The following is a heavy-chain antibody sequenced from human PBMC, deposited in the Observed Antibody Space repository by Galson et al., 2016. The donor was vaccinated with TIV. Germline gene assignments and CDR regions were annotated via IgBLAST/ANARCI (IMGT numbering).Heavy chain of an antibody. V-gene: IGHV3-23*01. Sequence: SLRLSCAASGFTFSSFAVSWVRQAPGKGLEWVSGISAGGSRTNYADSVKGRFTISRDNPKNTLYLQMSSLRAEDTAVYFCAKMDSSGFDYVRRFDFWGQGTLVTVSS. CDR1: GFTFSSFA. D-gene: IGHD3-22*01. CDR2: ISAGGSRT. CDR3: AKMDSSGFDYVRRFDF. J-gene: IGHJ4*02.